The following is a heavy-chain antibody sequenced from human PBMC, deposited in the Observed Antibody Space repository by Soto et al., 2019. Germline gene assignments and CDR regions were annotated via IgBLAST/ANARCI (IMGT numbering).Heavy chain of an antibody. V-gene: IGHV4-59*01. CDR2: IYYSGST. D-gene: IGHD1-7*01. CDR3: ARNYGHAFDI. Sequence: SETLSLTCTVSGGSISSYYWSWSRQPPWKGLEWIGYIYYSGSTNYNPSLKSRVTISVDTSKNQFSLKLSSVTAADTAVYYCARNYGHAFDIWGQGTMVTVSS. CDR1: GGSISSYY. J-gene: IGHJ3*02.